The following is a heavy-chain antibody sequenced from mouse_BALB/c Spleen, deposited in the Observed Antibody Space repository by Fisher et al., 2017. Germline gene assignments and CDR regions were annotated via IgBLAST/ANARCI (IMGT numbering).Heavy chain of an antibody. CDR3: TRLDY. Sequence: KFKGKATLTVDTSSSTAYMQLSSLTSEDSAVYYCTRLDYWGQGTSVTVSS. V-gene: IGHV1-50*01. J-gene: IGHJ4*01.